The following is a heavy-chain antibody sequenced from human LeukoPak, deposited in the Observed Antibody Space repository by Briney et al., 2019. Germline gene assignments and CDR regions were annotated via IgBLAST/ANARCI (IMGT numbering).Heavy chain of an antibody. CDR1: GGSFSGYY. Sequence: SETLSLTCAVYGGSFSGYYWSWIRQPPGEGLEWIGEINHSGSTNYNPSLKSRVTISVDTSKNQFSLKLSSVTAADTAVYYCARPRNYRSGYSGYGSGAFDYWGQGTLVTVSS. V-gene: IGHV4-34*01. J-gene: IGHJ4*02. CDR3: ARPRNYRSGYSGYGSGAFDY. D-gene: IGHD5-12*01. CDR2: INHSGST.